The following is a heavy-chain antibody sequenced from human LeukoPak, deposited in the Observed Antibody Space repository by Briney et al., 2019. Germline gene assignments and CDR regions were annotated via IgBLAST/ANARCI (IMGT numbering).Heavy chain of an antibody. J-gene: IGHJ6*02. V-gene: IGHV4-59*01. CDR2: IYYSGST. CDR1: GGSISSYY. D-gene: IGHD3-10*01. Sequence: PSETLSLTCTVSGGSISSYYWSWIRQPPGKGLEWIGYIYYSGSTNYNPSLKSRVTISVDTSKNQFSLKLSSVTAADTAVCYCARVGLTGPLGYYGMDVWGQGTTVTVSS. CDR3: ARVGLTGPLGYYGMDV.